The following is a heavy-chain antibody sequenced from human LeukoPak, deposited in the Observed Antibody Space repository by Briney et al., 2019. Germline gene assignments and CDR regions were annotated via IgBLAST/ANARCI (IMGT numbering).Heavy chain of an antibody. V-gene: IGHV3-21*04. Sequence: GGSLRLSCGASGFTVSSNYMSWVRQAPGKGLEWVSSISSSSSYIYYADSVKGRFTISRDNAKNSLDLQMESLRAEDTAVYYCAKDTGSPADAITMEDNAFDIWGQGTMVTVSS. CDR1: GFTVSSNY. CDR2: ISSSSSYI. J-gene: IGHJ3*02. CDR3: AKDTGSPADAITMEDNAFDI. D-gene: IGHD3-3*01.